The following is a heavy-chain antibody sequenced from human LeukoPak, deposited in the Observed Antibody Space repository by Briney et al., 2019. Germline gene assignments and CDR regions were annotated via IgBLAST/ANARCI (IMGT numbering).Heavy chain of an antibody. D-gene: IGHD6-6*01. CDR3: AKRPPPQCRSSDFDY. CDR1: GFTFSSYA. V-gene: IGHV3-23*01. Sequence: GGSLRLSCVVSGFTFSSYAMSWVRQAPGKGLEWVSAISNGGSTYYADSVRGRFTIPRDNSKTTVYLQMNSLRAEDTAVYYCAKRPPPQCRSSDFDYWGQGTLVIVPS. CDR2: ISNGGST. J-gene: IGHJ4*02.